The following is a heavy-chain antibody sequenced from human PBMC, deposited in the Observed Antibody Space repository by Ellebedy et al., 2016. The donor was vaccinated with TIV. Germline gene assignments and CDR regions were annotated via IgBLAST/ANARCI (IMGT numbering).Heavy chain of an antibody. D-gene: IGHD3/OR15-3a*01. J-gene: IGHJ2*01. CDR1: GGSISSYY. V-gene: IGHV4-59*08. Sequence: SETLSLTCTVSGGSISSYYWSWVRQLPGKGLEWIGYIYYSGTTNYNPSLKSRLTISVDTSKNQFSLKLSSVTAADTSVYYCARNVLIFTFDKWYSDLWGRGTLVTVS. CDR2: IYYSGTT. CDR3: ARNVLIFTFDKWYSDL.